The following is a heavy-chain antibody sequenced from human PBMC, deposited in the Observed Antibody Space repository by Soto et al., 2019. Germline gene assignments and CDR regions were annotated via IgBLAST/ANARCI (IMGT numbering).Heavy chain of an antibody. CDR2: VSGSGGST. CDR3: AKLPQYETLTGYLNYFDY. J-gene: IGHJ4*02. CDR1: GCTFVSYG. Sequence: VGSLRLSCGASGCTFVSYGISRVRQAPGKGLEWVSSVSGSGGSTYYADSVKGRFTISRDNSKNTVYLQMNSLRAEDTAVYFCAKLPQYETLTGYLNYFDYWGPGILVTVSS. V-gene: IGHV3-23*01. D-gene: IGHD3-9*01.